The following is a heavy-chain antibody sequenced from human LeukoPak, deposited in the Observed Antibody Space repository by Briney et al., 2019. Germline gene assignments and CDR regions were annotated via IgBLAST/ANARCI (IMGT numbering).Heavy chain of an antibody. D-gene: IGHD2-2*01. J-gene: IGHJ4*02. CDR1: GYTFTDYY. CDR3: ARGGFIVVVPAALPL. Sequence: SVKVSCKASGYTFTDYYMHWVRQAPGQGLEWMGWINPNSGGTNYAQKFQGRVTMTRDTSISTAYMELSRLRSDDTAVYYCARGGFIVVVPAALPLWGQGTLVTVSS. CDR2: INPNSGGT. V-gene: IGHV1-2*02.